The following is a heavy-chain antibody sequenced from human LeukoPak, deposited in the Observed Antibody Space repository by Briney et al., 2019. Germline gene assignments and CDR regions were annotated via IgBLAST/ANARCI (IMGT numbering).Heavy chain of an antibody. CDR2: IYPGDSDT. Sequence: GEPLKISCKGSGYSFTSYWIGWVRQMPGKGLEWMGIIYPGDSDTRYSPSFQGQVTISADKSISTAYLQWSSLKASDTAMYYCARLHSSGWYSNWFDPWGQGTLVTVSS. V-gene: IGHV5-51*01. CDR3: ARLHSSGWYSNWFDP. D-gene: IGHD6-19*01. CDR1: GYSFTSYW. J-gene: IGHJ5*02.